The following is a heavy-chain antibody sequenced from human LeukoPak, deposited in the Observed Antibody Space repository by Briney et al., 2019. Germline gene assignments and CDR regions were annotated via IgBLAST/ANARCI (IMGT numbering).Heavy chain of an antibody. CDR3: ARGSAGWYSIDY. CDR2: MYYGGNT. CDR1: GGSMSSYY. J-gene: IGHJ4*02. V-gene: IGHV4-59*12. Sequence: SETLSLTCTVSGGSMSSYYWSWIRQPPGKGLEWIAYMYYGGNTDYNPSLKSRVTMSVDTSNNQFSLKLSSVTAADTAVYYCARGSAGWYSIDYWGQGILVTVSS. D-gene: IGHD6-19*01.